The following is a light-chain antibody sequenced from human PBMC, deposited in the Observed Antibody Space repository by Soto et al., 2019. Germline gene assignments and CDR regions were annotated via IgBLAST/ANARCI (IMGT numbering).Light chain of an antibody. V-gene: IGKV1-39*01. CDR3: QQTYSTPA. CDR1: QSISNF. CDR2: GAS. Sequence: DIQMTQSPSSLSASVGDRVTIACRASQSISNFLNWYQQKPGKAPKLLIFGASSLQSGVPSRFSGSGSGTDFSLSISSLQPEDFATYYCQQTYSTPAFGGGTKVDIK. J-gene: IGKJ4*01.